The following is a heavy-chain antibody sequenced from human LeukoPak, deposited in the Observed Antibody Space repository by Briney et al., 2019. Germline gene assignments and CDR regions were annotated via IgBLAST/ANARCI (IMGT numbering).Heavy chain of an antibody. Sequence: SVKVSCKASGGTFSSYAISWVRQAPGQGLEWMGGIIPIFGTANYAQKFQGRVTITADESTSTAYVELSSLRSEDTAVYYCASTDSPYDFWSGSLYYFDYWGQGTLVTVSS. CDR1: GGTFSSYA. CDR2: IIPIFGTA. J-gene: IGHJ4*02. D-gene: IGHD3-3*01. CDR3: ASTDSPYDFWSGSLYYFDY. V-gene: IGHV1-69*13.